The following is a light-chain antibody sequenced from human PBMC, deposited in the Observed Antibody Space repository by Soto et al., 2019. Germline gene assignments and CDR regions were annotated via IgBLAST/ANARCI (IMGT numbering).Light chain of an antibody. Sequence: QSALTQPPSASGTPGQRVTISCSGSSSNIGRNPVIWYQQIPGAAPKLLIYSTNQRPSGVPDRFSGSKSGTSASLAISGLLSEDEADYYCAAWDDSLNGLNVFGTG. CDR2: STN. CDR1: SSNIGRNP. CDR3: AAWDDSLNGLNV. J-gene: IGLJ1*01. V-gene: IGLV1-44*01.